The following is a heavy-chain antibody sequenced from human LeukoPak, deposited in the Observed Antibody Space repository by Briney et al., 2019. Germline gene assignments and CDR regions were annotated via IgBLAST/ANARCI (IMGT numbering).Heavy chain of an antibody. D-gene: IGHD1-1*01. CDR3: ARDRALFNWYERFGL. CDR1: GDSITGYF. CDR2: ISTSGIT. J-gene: IGHJ5*02. Sequence: SETLSLTCTVSGDSITGYFWSWIRQPAGRGLEWIGRISTSGITNYNPSLKSRVAMSVDTSKNQFSLKLSSVTAADTAVYYCARDRALFNWYERFGLWGQGTLVTVSS. V-gene: IGHV4-4*07.